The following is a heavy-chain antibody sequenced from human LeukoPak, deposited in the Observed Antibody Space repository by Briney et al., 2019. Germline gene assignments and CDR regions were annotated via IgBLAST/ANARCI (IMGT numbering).Heavy chain of an antibody. CDR2: IYYSGST. J-gene: IGHJ4*02. Sequence: PSQTLSLTCTVSGDSISSGGYYWSWLRQHPGKGLEWIGYIYYSGSTYYHPSLKSRVTISVDTSKNQFSLKLSSVTAADTAVYYCARVGGYYYDSSGYYYDYWGQGTLVTVSS. CDR3: ARVGGYYYDSSGYYYDY. V-gene: IGHV4-31*03. CDR1: GDSISSGGYY. D-gene: IGHD3-22*01.